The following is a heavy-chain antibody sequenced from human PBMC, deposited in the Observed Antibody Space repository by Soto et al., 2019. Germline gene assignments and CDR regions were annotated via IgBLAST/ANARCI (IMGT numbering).Heavy chain of an antibody. J-gene: IGHJ3*02. CDR2: IIPILGIA. CDR3: ARDDNWNYYAFDI. CDR1: GGTFSSYT. D-gene: IGHD1-7*01. V-gene: IGHV1-69*04. Sequence: SVKVSCKASGGTFSSYTISWVRQAPGQGLEWMGRIIPILGIANYAQKFQGRVAITADKSTSTAYMELSSLRSEDTAVYYCARDDNWNYYAFDIWGQGTMVTVSS.